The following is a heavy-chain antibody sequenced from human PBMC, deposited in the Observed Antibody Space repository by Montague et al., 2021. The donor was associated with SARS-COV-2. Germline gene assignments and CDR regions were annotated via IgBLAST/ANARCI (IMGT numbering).Heavy chain of an antibody. V-gene: IGHV3-33*01. Sequence: SLRLSRPASGFTFSSYGMHWVRQAPGKGLEWVAVIWYDGSNKYYADSVKGRFTISRDNSKNTLYLQMNSLRAEDTAVYYCAREYDILTGYYFDYWGQRTLVTVSS. CDR1: GFTFSSYG. CDR3: AREYDILTGYYFDY. D-gene: IGHD3-9*01. CDR2: IWYDGSNK. J-gene: IGHJ4*02.